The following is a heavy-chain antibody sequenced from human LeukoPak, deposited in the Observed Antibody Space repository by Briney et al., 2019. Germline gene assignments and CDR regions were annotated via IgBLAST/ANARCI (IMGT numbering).Heavy chain of an antibody. Sequence: ASVKVSCKASGGTFSSYAISWVRQAPGQGLEWMGGIIPIFGTANYAQKFQGRVTITTDESTSRAYMELSSLRSEDTAVYYCARDIVVVPAAEGAFDIWGQGTMVTVSS. V-gene: IGHV1-69*05. D-gene: IGHD2-2*01. CDR2: IIPIFGTA. CDR3: ARDIVVVPAAEGAFDI. J-gene: IGHJ3*02. CDR1: GGTFSSYA.